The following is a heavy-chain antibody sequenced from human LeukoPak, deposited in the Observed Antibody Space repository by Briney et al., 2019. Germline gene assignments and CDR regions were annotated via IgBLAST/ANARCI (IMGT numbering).Heavy chain of an antibody. CDR2: ISSSSSYI. CDR1: GFTFSSYG. CDR3: VVVERRPLFDY. Sequence: GGSLRLSCAASGFTFSSYGMHWVRQAPGKGLEWVSSISSSSSYIYYADSVKGRFTISRDNAKNSLYLQMNSLRAEDTAVYYCVVVERRPLFDYWGQGTLVTVSS. D-gene: IGHD1-1*01. J-gene: IGHJ4*02. V-gene: IGHV3-21*01.